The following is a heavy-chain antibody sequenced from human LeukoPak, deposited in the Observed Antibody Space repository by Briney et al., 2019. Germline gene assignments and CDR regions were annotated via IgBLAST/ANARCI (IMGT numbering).Heavy chain of an antibody. V-gene: IGHV3-11*01. CDR3: ARESYYYGSGAYDP. J-gene: IGHJ5*02. D-gene: IGHD3-10*01. CDR1: GFIISDYY. CDR2: SSTSGSTI. Sequence: GGSLRLSCAASGFIISDYYMSWIRQAPGKGLEWLSYSSTSGSTISYADSVKGRFTISRDNAKNSLYLEMNSLRAEDTAVYYCARESYYYGSGAYDPWGQGTLVTVSS.